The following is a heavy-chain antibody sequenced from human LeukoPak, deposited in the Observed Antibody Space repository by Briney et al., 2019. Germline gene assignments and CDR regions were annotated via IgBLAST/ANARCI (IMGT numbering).Heavy chain of an antibody. J-gene: IGHJ4*02. Sequence: PGGSLRLSCAASGFTFSSYAMRWVRQAPGKGLEWVAVISYDGSNKYYADSVKGRFTIFRDNSRNTLHLQMNSLRAEDTAVYSCAKASLRYFDWFSDYWGQGTLVTVSS. CDR1: GFTFSSYA. CDR2: ISYDGSNK. CDR3: AKASLRYFDWFSDY. V-gene: IGHV3-30*18. D-gene: IGHD3-9*01.